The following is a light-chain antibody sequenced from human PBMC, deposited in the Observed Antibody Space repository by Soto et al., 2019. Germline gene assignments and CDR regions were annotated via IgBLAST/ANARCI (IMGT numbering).Light chain of an antibody. V-gene: IGLV2-8*01. Sequence: QSALTQPASVSGSPGQSITISCTGTSRDVGGYNYVSWHQQHPGKAPQLIIYEVTKRPSGVLNRFSGSKSGNTASLTVAGLQTYDEAEYFCSSYAGSSNLVFGTGTKLTVL. CDR3: SSYAGSSNLV. CDR2: EVT. J-gene: IGLJ1*01. CDR1: SRDVGGYNY.